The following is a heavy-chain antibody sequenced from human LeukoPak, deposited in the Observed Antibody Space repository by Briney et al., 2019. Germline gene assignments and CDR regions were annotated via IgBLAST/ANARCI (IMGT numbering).Heavy chain of an antibody. CDR3: ARNYLLGSDAFDI. CDR2: INHSGST. D-gene: IGHD1-7*01. CDR1: GGSFSGYY. Sequence: SETLSLTCAVYGGSFSGYYWSWIRQPPGKGLEWIGEINHSGSTNYNPSLKSRVTISVDTSKNQFSLKLSSVTAADTAVYYCARNYLLGSDAFDIWGQGTMVTVSS. V-gene: IGHV4-34*01. J-gene: IGHJ3*02.